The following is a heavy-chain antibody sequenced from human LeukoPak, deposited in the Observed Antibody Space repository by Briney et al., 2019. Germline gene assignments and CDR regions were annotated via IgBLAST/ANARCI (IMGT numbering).Heavy chain of an antibody. CDR2: IYHTGST. CDR3: ARYSSSWYTLGF. Sequence: KSSETLSLTCGVSGFSISSGYHWGWIRQPPGKGLEWIGSIYHTGSTYYNPSLKSRVTISVDTSKNQFSLRLSSVTAADTAVYYCARYSSSWYTLGFRGQGTLVTVSS. CDR1: GFSISSGYH. V-gene: IGHV4-38-2*01. J-gene: IGHJ4*02. D-gene: IGHD6-13*01.